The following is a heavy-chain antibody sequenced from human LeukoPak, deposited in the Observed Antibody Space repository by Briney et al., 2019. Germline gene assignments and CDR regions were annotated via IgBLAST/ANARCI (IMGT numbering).Heavy chain of an antibody. J-gene: IGHJ4*02. CDR2: IKEDGSQK. CDR1: GLTFSGSW. CDR3: STGGPMGSS. D-gene: IGHD3-10*01. V-gene: IGHV3-7*01. Sequence: GGSLRLSCAVSGLTFSGSWITWIRQAPGKGLEWVAAIKEDGSQKDYVASVRGRFTVSRDNARNSLYLQMSSLRPDDTAVYYCSTGGPMGSSWGQGTLVIVS.